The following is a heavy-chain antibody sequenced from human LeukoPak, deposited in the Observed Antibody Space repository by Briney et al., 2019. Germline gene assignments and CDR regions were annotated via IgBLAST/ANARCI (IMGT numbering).Heavy chain of an antibody. D-gene: IGHD1-7*01. CDR2: INPNSGDT. CDR1: GYSFTGDY. V-gene: IGHV1-2*02. Sequence: ASVKVSCKASGYSFTGDYMPWVRQAPGQGLEWMGWINPNSGDTNFAQKFQGRVTMTRETSISTVYMELSRLRSDDTAVYYCARVELELLGAFDIWGQGTMVTVSS. J-gene: IGHJ3*02. CDR3: ARVELELLGAFDI.